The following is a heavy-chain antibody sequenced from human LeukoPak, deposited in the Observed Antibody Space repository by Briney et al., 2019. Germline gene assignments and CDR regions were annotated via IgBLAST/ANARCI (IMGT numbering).Heavy chain of an antibody. CDR2: IRFDESDK. CDR1: GFTFTSYG. CDR3: AKDFRWSQDY. V-gene: IGHV3-30*02. Sequence: GGSLRLSCAASGFTFTSYGMHWVRQAPGKGLEWVAHIRFDESDKYYADSVKGRFTISRDTSRNTVYLQMNSLRGEDAAVYYCAKDFRWSQDYWGQGTLVTVSS. J-gene: IGHJ4*02. D-gene: IGHD4-23*01.